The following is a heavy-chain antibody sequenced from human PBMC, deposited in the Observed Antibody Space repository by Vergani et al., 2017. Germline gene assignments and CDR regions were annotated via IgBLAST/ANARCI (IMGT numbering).Heavy chain of an antibody. V-gene: IGHV4-31*03. J-gene: IGHJ4*02. Sequence: QVQLQESGPGLVKPSQTLSLTCTVSGGSISSGGYYWSWIRQHPGKGLDWIGYIYYSGSTYYNPSLKSRVTISVDTSKNQFSLKLSSVTAADTAVYYCVRDTRYYDSSGLSYYFDYWGQGTLVTVSS. CDR1: GGSISSGGYY. D-gene: IGHD3-22*01. CDR2: IYYSGST. CDR3: VRDTRYYDSSGLSYYFDY.